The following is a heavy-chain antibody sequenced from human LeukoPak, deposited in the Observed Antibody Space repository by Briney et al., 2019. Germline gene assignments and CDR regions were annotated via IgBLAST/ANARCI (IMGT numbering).Heavy chain of an antibody. D-gene: IGHD3-10*01. CDR1: GFTFDDYA. CDR3: AKDIGSGSPINRYYYYGMDV. Sequence: GGSLRLPCAASGFTFDDYAMHWVRQAPGKGLEWVSGISWNSGSIGYADSVKGRFAISRDNAKNSLYLQMNSLRAEDTALYYCAKDIGSGSPINRYYYYGMDVWGQGTTVTVSS. CDR2: ISWNSGSI. V-gene: IGHV3-9*01. J-gene: IGHJ6*02.